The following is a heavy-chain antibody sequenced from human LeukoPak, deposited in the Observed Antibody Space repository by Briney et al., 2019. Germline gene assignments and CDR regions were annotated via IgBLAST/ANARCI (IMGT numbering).Heavy chain of an antibody. J-gene: IGHJ6*02. CDR3: ARGGTIFATYYYYGMDV. CDR1: GYTFTGYY. V-gene: IGHV1-2*02. CDR2: INPNSGGT. Sequence: ASVKVSCKASGYTFTGYYMHWVRQAPGQGLEWMGWINPNSGGTNYAQEFQGRVTMTRDTSISTAYMELSRLRSDDTAVYYCARGGTIFATYYYYGMDVWGQGTTVTVSS. D-gene: IGHD3-3*01.